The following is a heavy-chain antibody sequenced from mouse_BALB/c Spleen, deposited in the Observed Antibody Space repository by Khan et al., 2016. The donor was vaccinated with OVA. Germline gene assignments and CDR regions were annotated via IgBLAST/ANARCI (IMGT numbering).Heavy chain of an antibody. J-gene: IGHJ4*01. CDR2: IWSDGST. CDR3: ARQPYYHYNIMDY. V-gene: IGHV2-6-1*01. D-gene: IGHD2-10*01. Sequence: VELEESGPGLVAPSQSLSITCTISGFSLTNYGVHWVRQPPGKGLEWLVVIWSDGSTTYNSALKSRLTISKDNSKRQVFLKMNSIQTDDTVMYFCARQPYYHYNIMDYWGQGTSVTVSS. CDR1: GFSLTNYG.